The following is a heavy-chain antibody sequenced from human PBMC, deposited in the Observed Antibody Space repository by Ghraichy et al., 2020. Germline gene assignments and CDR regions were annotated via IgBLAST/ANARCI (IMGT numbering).Heavy chain of an antibody. Sequence: GGSLRLSCAASGFTFSNAWMSWVRQAPGKGLEWVGRIKSKTDGGTTDYAAPVKGRFTISRDDSKNTLYLQMNSLKTEDTAVYYCTTDKRGYCSGGSCYSPHKLVGATGGNLYDPWGQGTLVTVSS. J-gene: IGHJ5*02. D-gene: IGHD2-15*01. CDR3: TTDKRGYCSGGSCYSPHKLVGATGGNLYDP. CDR2: IKSKTDGGTT. V-gene: IGHV3-15*01. CDR1: GFTFSNAW.